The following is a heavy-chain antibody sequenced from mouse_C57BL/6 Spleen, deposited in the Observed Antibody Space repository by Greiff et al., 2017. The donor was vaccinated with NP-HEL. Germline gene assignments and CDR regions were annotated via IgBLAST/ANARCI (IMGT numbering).Heavy chain of an antibody. CDR2: INPSNGGT. CDR1: GYTFTSYW. J-gene: IGHJ2*01. Sequence: QVQLKQPGTELVKPGASVKLSCKASGYTFTSYWMHWVKQRPGQGLEWIGNINPSNGGTNYNEKFKSKATLTVDKSSSTAYMQLSSLTSEDSAVYYCARYSSGYDYFDYWGQGTTLTVSS. D-gene: IGHD3-2*02. V-gene: IGHV1-53*01. CDR3: ARYSSGYDYFDY.